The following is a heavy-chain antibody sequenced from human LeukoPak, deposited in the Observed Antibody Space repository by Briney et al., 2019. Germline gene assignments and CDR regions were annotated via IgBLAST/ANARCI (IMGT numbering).Heavy chain of an antibody. CDR2: IFPSGGEI. CDR1: GFTFSTFT. Sequence: PGGSLRLSCAASGFTFSTFTMNWVRQPPGKGREWVSSIFPSGGEIHYADSVRGRFTISRDNSKSTLSLQMNSLRAEDTAIYYCATYRQVLLPFESWGQGTLVTVSS. J-gene: IGHJ4*02. D-gene: IGHD2-8*02. CDR3: ATYRQVLLPFES. V-gene: IGHV3-23*01.